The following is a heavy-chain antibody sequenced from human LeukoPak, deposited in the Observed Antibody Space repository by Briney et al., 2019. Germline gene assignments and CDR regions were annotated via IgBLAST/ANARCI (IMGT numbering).Heavy chain of an antibody. CDR2: IYYSGST. CDR3: ARDIWDDYVWGSYRYSEHDAFDI. Sequence: SETLSLTCTVSGGSISSYYWSWIRQPPGKGLEWIGYIYYSGSTNYNPSLKSRVTISVDTSKNQFSLKLSSVTAADTAVYYCARDIWDDYVWGSYRYSEHDAFDIWGQGTMVTVSS. D-gene: IGHD3-16*02. V-gene: IGHV4-59*01. J-gene: IGHJ3*02. CDR1: GGSISSYY.